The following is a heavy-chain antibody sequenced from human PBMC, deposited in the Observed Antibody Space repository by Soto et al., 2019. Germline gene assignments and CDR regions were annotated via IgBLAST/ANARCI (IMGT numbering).Heavy chain of an antibody. V-gene: IGHV3-23*01. CDR2: ISGSGGST. Sequence: EVQLLESGGGLVQPGGSLRLSCAASGFTFSSYAMSWVRQAPGKGLEWVSAISGSGGSTYYADSVKGRFTISRDNSKNTLYLQMNSLRAEDTAVYYCAKGQMNKRYCSGGSCYSDEGPFDYWGQGTLVTVSS. CDR1: GFTFSSYA. J-gene: IGHJ4*02. CDR3: AKGQMNKRYCSGGSCYSDEGPFDY. D-gene: IGHD2-15*01.